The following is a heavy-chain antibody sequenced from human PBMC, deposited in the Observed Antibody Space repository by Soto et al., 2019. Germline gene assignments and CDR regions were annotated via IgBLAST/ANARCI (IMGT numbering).Heavy chain of an antibody. J-gene: IGHJ4*02. CDR2: ISYAGSNK. V-gene: IGHV3-30-3*01. Sequence: VGSLRLSCAASGFTFSSYAMHWVRQAPGKGLEWVAFISYAGSNKYYADSVKGRFTISRDNSRNTLYLQMNSLRAEDTAVYYCTRDSEVLMVYAHGYFDYWGQGTLVTVSS. CDR1: GFTFSSYA. D-gene: IGHD2-8*01. CDR3: TRDSEVLMVYAHGYFDY.